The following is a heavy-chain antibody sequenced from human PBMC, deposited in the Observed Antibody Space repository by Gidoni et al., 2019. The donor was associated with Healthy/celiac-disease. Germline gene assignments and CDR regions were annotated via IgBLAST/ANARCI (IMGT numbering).Heavy chain of an antibody. Sequence: EVQLVESGGGLVQPGGSLRLSCAASGFTFSSYEMNWVRQAPGKGLEWVSYISSSGRTIYYADSVKGRFTISRDNAKNSLYLQMNSLRAEDTAVYYCARGRAVQQWLISGFDYWGQGTLVTVSS. CDR2: ISSSGRTI. D-gene: IGHD6-19*01. J-gene: IGHJ4*02. CDR1: GFTFSSYE. CDR3: ARGRAVQQWLISGFDY. V-gene: IGHV3-48*03.